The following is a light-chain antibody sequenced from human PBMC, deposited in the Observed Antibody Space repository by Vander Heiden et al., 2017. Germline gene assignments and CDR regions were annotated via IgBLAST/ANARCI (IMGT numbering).Light chain of an antibody. CDR1: QSVLDSSHNKNS. V-gene: IGKV4-1*01. CDR2: WAA. J-gene: IGKJ4*01. Sequence: DLVMTQSPDSLAVSLGERAPINFKSSQSVLDSSHNKNSLAWYQQKPGQPTNVLIYWAATRESGVADRFSGSASGTDFSLTISNMQAEDVAVYFCQQYYNFPLTFGGGTKVEIK. CDR3: QQYYNFPLT.